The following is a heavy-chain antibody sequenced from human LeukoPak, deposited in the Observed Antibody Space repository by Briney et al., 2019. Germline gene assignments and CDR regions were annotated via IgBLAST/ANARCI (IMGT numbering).Heavy chain of an antibody. D-gene: IGHD6-19*01. V-gene: IGHV3-23*01. CDR3: AKVPAGNKVEY. Sequence: PGGSLRLSCAASGVTFRNYAMTWVRQAPGKGLEWVSGISISGGSTDYADSVKGRFTISRDNSKNTLYLQMNSLRAEDTAVYYCAKVPAGNKVEYWGEATLVTVSS. J-gene: IGHJ4*02. CDR1: GVTFRNYA. CDR2: ISISGGST.